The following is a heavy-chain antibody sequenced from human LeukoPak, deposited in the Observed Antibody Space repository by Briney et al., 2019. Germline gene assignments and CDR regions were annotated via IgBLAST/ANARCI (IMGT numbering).Heavy chain of an antibody. CDR3: AGLVGRYSSGLYYYYFDY. CDR2: MYPSGTT. J-gene: IGHJ4*02. Sequence: SETLSLTCTVSGGSISSGGYYWSWIRQHPGKGLEWIGEMYPSGTTHSNPSVKSRVTISIDKSKNQFFLNLSSVTAADTVVYYCAGLVGRYSSGLYYYYFDYWGQGTLVTVSS. CDR1: GGSISSGGYY. D-gene: IGHD3-22*01. V-gene: IGHV4-39*07.